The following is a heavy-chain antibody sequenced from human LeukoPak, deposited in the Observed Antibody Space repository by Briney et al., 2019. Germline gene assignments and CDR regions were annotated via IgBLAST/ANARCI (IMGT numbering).Heavy chain of an antibody. CDR1: GGSISSYY. CDR3: ARSSGYVLGAFDY. Sequence: PSETLSLTCTVSGGSISSYYWSWIRQPPGKGLEWIGYIYYSGSTNYNPSLKSRVTISADTSKNQFSLKLSSVTAADTAVYYCARSSGYVLGAFDYWGQGTLVTVSS. J-gene: IGHJ4*02. D-gene: IGHD5-12*01. V-gene: IGHV4-59*01. CDR2: IYYSGST.